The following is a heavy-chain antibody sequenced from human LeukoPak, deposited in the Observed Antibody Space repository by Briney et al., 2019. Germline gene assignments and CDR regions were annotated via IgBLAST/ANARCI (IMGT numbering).Heavy chain of an antibody. V-gene: IGHV4-61*02. CDR3: ARDSSLLWFEEYYYYYMDV. J-gene: IGHJ6*03. D-gene: IGHD3-10*01. CDR1: GGSISSGSYY. CDR2: IYTSGST. Sequence: PSETLSLTCTVSGGSISSGSYYWSWIRQPAGKGLEWIGRIYTSGSTNYNPSLKSRVTISVDTSKNQFSLKLSSVTAADTAVYYCARDSSLLWFEEYYYYYMDVWGKGTTVTVSS.